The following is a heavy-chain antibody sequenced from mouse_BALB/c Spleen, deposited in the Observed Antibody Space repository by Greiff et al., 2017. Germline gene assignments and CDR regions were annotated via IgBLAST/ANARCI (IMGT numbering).Heavy chain of an antibody. CDR2: IWTGGGT. J-gene: IGHJ3*01. D-gene: IGHD2-4*01. V-gene: IGHV2-9-2*01. Sequence: QVQLKQSGPGLVAPSQSLSITCTVSGFSLTSYDISWIRQPPGKGLEWLGVIWTGGGTNYNSAFMSRLSISKDNSKSQVFLKMNSLQTDDTAIYYCVRDYDYEGAWFAYWGQGTLVTVSA. CDR1: GFSLTSYD. CDR3: VRDYDYEGAWFAY.